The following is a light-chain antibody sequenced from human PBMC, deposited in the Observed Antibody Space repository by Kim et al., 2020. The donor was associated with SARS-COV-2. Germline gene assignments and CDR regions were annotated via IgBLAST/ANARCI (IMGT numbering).Light chain of an antibody. CDR2: TAT. CDR1: RRISNY. Sequence: AYIGDSVTISCRASRRISNYVDWYQHKPGKAPNLLIHTATRLQSGVPSRFSGSGSGTDFALTISSLQPEDFATYYCQQSYTSPTTFGQGTRLEIK. V-gene: IGKV1-39*01. CDR3: QQSYTSPTT. J-gene: IGKJ5*01.